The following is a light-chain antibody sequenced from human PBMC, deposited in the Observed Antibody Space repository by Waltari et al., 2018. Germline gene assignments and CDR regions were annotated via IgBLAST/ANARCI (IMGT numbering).Light chain of an antibody. CDR3: CSYAGSSTVV. CDR2: EVS. CDR1: SSDVGSYNL. J-gene: IGLJ2*01. Sequence: QSALTQPASVSGSPGQSITLSCTGPSSDVGSYNLVSWYQQHPGKAPKLMIYEVSKRPSGVSNRFSGSKSGNTASLTISGLQAEDEADYYCCSYAGSSTVVFGGGTKLTVL. V-gene: IGLV2-23*02.